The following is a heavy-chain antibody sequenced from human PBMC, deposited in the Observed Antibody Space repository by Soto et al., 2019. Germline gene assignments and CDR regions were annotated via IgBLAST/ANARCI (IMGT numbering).Heavy chain of an antibody. D-gene: IGHD6-6*01. CDR1: GFTVSSNY. CDR2: IYSGGST. Sequence: EVQLVETGGGLIQPGGSLRLSCAASGFTVSSNYMSWVRQAPGKGLEWVSVIYSGGSTYYADSVKGRFTISRDNSKNTLYLQMNSLRAEDTAVYYCARADSSSYDSYFDYWGQGTLVTVSS. CDR3: ARADSSSYDSYFDY. V-gene: IGHV3-53*02. J-gene: IGHJ4*02.